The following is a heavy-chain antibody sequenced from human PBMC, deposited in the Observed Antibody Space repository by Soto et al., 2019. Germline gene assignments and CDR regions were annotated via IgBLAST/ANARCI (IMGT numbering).Heavy chain of an antibody. CDR2: IYYSGST. J-gene: IGHJ6*02. Sequence: SETLSLTCTVSGGSISSSSYYWGWIRQPPGKGLEWIGSIYYSGSTYYNPSLKSRVTISVDTSKNQFSLKLSSVTAADTAVYYCARPRIAAGGYYYYGMDVWGQGTTVTVS. D-gene: IGHD6-13*01. V-gene: IGHV4-39*01. CDR1: GGSISSSSYY. CDR3: ARPRIAAGGYYYYGMDV.